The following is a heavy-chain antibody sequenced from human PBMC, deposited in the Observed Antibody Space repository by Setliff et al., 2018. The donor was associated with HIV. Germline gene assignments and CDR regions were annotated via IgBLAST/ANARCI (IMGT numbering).Heavy chain of an antibody. D-gene: IGHD3-10*01. Sequence: SETLSLTCSVSGDSISSGTYYWSWIRQPPGKWLEWIGEIKHSGSTNYNPSLKSRVTISLDTSKNQFSLTLSSVTAANTAVYYCVRRIDNSGTFPDKNWLDPWGQGSPVTVSS. V-gene: IGHV4-39*07. J-gene: IGHJ5*02. CDR2: IKHSGST. CDR1: GDSISSGTYY. CDR3: VRRIDNSGTFPDKNWLDP.